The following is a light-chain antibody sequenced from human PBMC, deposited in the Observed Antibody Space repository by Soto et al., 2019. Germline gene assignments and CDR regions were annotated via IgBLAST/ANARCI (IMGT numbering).Light chain of an antibody. CDR3: AAWDDSLSGWV. CDR1: SSNIGSNY. J-gene: IGLJ3*02. CDR2: RNY. Sequence: QSALTQPPSASRTPGQRVTISCSGSSSNIGSNYVYWYQQLPGTAPKLLIYRNYQRPSGVPDRFSGSKSATSASLAISGLRSEDEAVYYCAAWDDSLSGWVFGGGTKLTVL. V-gene: IGLV1-47*01.